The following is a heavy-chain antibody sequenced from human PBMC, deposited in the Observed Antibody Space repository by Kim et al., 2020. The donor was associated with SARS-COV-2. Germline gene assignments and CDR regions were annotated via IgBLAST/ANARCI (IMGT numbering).Heavy chain of an antibody. Sequence: SETLSLTCTVSGGSVSSGSYYWSWIRQPPGKGLEWIGYIYYSGSTNYNPSLKSRVTISVDTSKNQFSLKLSSVTAADTAVYYCARGDNWFDPWGQGTLVTVSS. J-gene: IGHJ5*02. V-gene: IGHV4-61*01. CDR2: IYYSGST. CDR1: GGSVSSGSYY. CDR3: ARGDNWFDP.